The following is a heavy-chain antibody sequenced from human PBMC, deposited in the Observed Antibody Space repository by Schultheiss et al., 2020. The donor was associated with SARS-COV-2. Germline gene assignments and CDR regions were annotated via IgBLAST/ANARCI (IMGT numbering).Heavy chain of an antibody. CDR3: ARDPGYYDSSGSSGYYYYMDV. V-gene: IGHV1-18*01. J-gene: IGHJ6*03. D-gene: IGHD3-22*01. CDR2: ISAYNGNT. CDR1: GYTFTSYG. Sequence: ASVKVSCKASGYTFTSYGISWVRQAPGQGLEWMGWISAYNGNTNYAQKLQGRVTMTRDTSTSTVYMELSSLRSEDTAVYYCARDPGYYDSSGSSGYYYYMDVWGKGTTVTVSS.